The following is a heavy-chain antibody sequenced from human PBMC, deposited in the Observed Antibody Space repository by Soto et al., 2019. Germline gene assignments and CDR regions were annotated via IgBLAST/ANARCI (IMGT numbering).Heavy chain of an antibody. J-gene: IGHJ5*02. Sequence: PSETLSLTCTVSGGSISSYYWSWIRQPPGKGLEWIGYIYYSGSTNYNPSLKSRVTISVDTSKNQFSLKLSSVTAADTAVYYCARDPGSGWYSNWFDPWGQGTLVTVSS. CDR3: ARDPGSGWYSNWFDP. CDR2: IYYSGST. V-gene: IGHV4-59*01. D-gene: IGHD6-19*01. CDR1: GGSISSYY.